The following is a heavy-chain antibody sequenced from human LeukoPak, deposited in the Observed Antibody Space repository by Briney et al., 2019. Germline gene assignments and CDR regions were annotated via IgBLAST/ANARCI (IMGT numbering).Heavy chain of an antibody. CDR3: ARDFSGWYRGVDY. J-gene: IGHJ4*02. D-gene: IGHD6-19*01. Sequence: PGGSLRLSCAASGFTFSSYEMNWVRQAPGKGLEWVSYISSSGSTIYYADSVKGRFTISRDNAKNSLYLQMNSLGAEDTAVYYCARDFSGWYRGVDYWGQGTLVTVSS. CDR2: ISSSGSTI. CDR1: GFTFSSYE. V-gene: IGHV3-48*03.